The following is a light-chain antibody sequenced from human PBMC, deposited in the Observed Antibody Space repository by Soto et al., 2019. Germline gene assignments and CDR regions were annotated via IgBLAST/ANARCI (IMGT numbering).Light chain of an antibody. V-gene: IGLV2-14*01. CDR1: SSDVGGYKY. CDR3: SSYASSSTPHVV. Sequence: QSVLTQPASVSGSPGQSITISCTGTSSDVGGYKYVSWYQQDPGKAPKLMIYDVSNRPSGVSNRFSGFKSGTTASLTISGLQAEAEADYYCSSYASSSTPHVVFGGGTKLTVL. J-gene: IGLJ2*01. CDR2: DVS.